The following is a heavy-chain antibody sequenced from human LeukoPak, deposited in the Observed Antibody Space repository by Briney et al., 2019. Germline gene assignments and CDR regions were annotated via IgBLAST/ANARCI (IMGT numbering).Heavy chain of an antibody. D-gene: IGHD1-7*01. CDR2: TYYRTTWDH. V-gene: IGHV6-1*01. CDR3: ARDAPITGTSYDYYAMDV. J-gene: IGHJ6*02. Sequence: SQTLSLTCAISGDSVSSSSAAWNWIRQSPSRGLEWLGRTYYRTTWDHDYAISVKHRITINPDTSKNQFSLHLRSVTPEDTAVYYCARDAPITGTSYDYYAMDVWGQGTTVTVSS. CDR1: GDSVSSSSAA.